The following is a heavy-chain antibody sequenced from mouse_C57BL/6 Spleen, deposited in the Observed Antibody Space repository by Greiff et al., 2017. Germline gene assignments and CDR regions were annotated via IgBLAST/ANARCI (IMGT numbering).Heavy chain of an antibody. CDR3: TRPNYGSSSYYFDY. V-gene: IGHV1-15*01. Sequence: QVQLKQSGAELVRPGASVTLSCKASGYTFTDYEMHWVKQTPVHGLEWIGSIDPETGGTAYNQKFKGKAILTADKSSSTAYMELRSLTSEDSAVYYCTRPNYGSSSYYFDYWGQGTTLTVSS. CDR2: IDPETGGT. CDR1: GYTFTDYE. D-gene: IGHD1-1*01. J-gene: IGHJ2*01.